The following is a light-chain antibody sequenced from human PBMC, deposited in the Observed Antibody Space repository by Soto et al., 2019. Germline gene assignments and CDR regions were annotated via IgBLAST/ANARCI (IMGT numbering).Light chain of an antibody. CDR1: SSDVGGYNY. CDR2: DVS. J-gene: IGLJ1*01. V-gene: IGLV2-11*01. Sequence: QSVLTQPRSVSGSPGQSVTISCTGTSSDVGGYNYVSWYQQYSGKAPKVMIYDVSKRPSGVPDRFSGSKSGNTASLTISGLQAEYEADYYCCSYAASNTFVFGTGTKVTVL. CDR3: CSYAASNTFV.